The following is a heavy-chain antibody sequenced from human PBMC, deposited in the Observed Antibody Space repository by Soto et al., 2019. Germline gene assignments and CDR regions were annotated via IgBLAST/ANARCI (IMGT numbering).Heavy chain of an antibody. CDR3: AKDDAGHPDF. CDR2: INPNSGVA. CDR1: GFTYTVYY. V-gene: IGHV1-2*04. Sequence: GASVKVSCKASGFTYTVYYMHWVRQAPGQGLEWIGWINPNSGVANYAQKFHDWVTITRDTSITTAYMELSGLKSDDTAVYFCAKDDAGHPDFWGQGTLVTVSS. J-gene: IGHJ4*02. D-gene: IGHD6-13*01.